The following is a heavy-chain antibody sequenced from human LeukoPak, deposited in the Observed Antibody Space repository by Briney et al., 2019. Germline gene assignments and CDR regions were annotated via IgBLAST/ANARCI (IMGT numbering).Heavy chain of an antibody. CDR1: GFTFGDYA. CDR2: IRSKAYGGTT. J-gene: IGHJ4*02. Sequence: PGRSLRLSCTASGFTFGDYAMSWVRQAPGKGLEWVGFIRSKAYGGTTEYAASVKGRFTISRDDSKSIAYLQMNSLKTEDTAVYYCTRVGYYYDSSGYFSYWGQGTLVTVSS. V-gene: IGHV3-49*04. CDR3: TRVGYYYDSSGYFSY. D-gene: IGHD3-22*01.